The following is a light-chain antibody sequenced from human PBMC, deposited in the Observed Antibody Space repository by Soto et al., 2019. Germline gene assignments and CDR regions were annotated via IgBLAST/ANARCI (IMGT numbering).Light chain of an antibody. J-gene: IGKJ1*01. V-gene: IGKV1-39*01. Sequence: DIQMTQSPSSVSASVGDSLTITCRASQYISTYLNWYQQKPGKAPKLLIYVASNLQSGVPSRFSGSGSGTDFPLTISSLQPEDIATYYCQESYSTSFGQGTKVDIK. CDR2: VAS. CDR1: QYISTY. CDR3: QESYSTS.